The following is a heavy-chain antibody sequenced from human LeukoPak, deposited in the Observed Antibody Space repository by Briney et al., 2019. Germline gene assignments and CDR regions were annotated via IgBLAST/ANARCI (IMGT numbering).Heavy chain of an antibody. J-gene: IGHJ4*02. CDR1: EYALTELS. V-gene: IGHV1-24*01. D-gene: IGHD5-12*01. CDR3: AAISTPTTRRAYHFDS. CDR2: FDPEAGET. Sequence: GASVKVSCKVSEYALTELSIHWVRQTPGKGLECMGGFDPEAGETIYAQKFQGRVTMTEDTSTDTAYMELSSLTSDDTAVYYCAAISTPTTRRAYHFDSWGQGTLVTVSS.